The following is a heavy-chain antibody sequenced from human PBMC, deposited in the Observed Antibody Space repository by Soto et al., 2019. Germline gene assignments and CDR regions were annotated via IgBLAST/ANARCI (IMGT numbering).Heavy chain of an antibody. V-gene: IGHV4-34*01. CDR3: ARGGTYYYGSGSPHWFDP. J-gene: IGHJ5*02. D-gene: IGHD3-10*01. CDR2: INHSGST. CDR1: GGSFSGYY. Sequence: QVQLQQWSAGLLKPSETLSLTCAVYGGSFSGYYWSWIRQPPGKGLEWIGEINHSGSTNNNPSLKIRVTISVDTSKNQFSLKLSSGTAADTAVYYCARGGTYYYGSGSPHWFDPLGQGTLVTVSS.